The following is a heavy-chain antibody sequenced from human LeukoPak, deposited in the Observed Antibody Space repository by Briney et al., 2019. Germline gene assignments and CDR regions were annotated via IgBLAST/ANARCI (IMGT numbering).Heavy chain of an antibody. D-gene: IGHD2/OR15-2a*01. V-gene: IGHV3-23*01. Sequence: GGSLRLSCVGSGFTFRSHAMSWVRQAPEKGLEFVSGIYENGGTTYYADSVKGRFSISRDNSKNTLYLQMDSLRAEDTAVYYCAKGINSFFFDYWGRGTLVTVSS. J-gene: IGHJ4*02. CDR2: IYENGGTT. CDR1: GFTFRSHA. CDR3: AKGINSFFFDY.